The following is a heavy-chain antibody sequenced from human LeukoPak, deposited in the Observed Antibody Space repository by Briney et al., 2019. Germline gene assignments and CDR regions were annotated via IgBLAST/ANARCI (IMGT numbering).Heavy chain of an antibody. J-gene: IGHJ4*02. V-gene: IGHV3-7*03. CDR3: AKDFGGSGSYYCPFDY. CDR2: IKQDGSEK. CDR1: GFTFSSYW. D-gene: IGHD3-10*01. Sequence: GGSLRLSCAASGFTFSSYWMTWVRHLPGKGLEWVAKIKQDGSEKYYVDSVKGRFTISRDNTRDSLYLQMNSLRAEDTAIYYCAKDFGGSGSYYCPFDYWSQGTLVTVSS.